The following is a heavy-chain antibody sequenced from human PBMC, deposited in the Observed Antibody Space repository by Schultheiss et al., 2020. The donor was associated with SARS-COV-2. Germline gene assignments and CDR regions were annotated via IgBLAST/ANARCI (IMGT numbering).Heavy chain of an antibody. CDR3: ARDLSSVYNWFDP. CDR2: IYYSGST. J-gene: IGHJ5*02. D-gene: IGHD3-16*02. V-gene: IGHV4-31*03. CDR1: GGSISSGGYY. Sequence: SETLSLTCTVSGGSISSGGYYWSWIRQHPGKGLEWIGYIYYSGSTNYNPSLKSRVTISVDTSKNQFSLKLSSVTAADTAVYYCARDLSSVYNWFDPWGQGTLVTVSS.